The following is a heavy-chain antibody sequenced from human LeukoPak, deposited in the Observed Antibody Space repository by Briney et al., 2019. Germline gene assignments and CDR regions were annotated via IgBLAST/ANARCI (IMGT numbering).Heavy chain of an antibody. CDR3: ARAGKAYYYDSSGLS. D-gene: IGHD3-22*01. V-gene: IGHV1-2*02. J-gene: IGHJ4*02. CDR1: GYTFTGYY. Sequence: ASVKVSCKASGYTFTGYYMHWVRQGPGQGLEWMGWINPNSGGTNYAQKFQGRVTMSRDTSISTAYMELSRLRSDDTAVYYCARAGKAYYYDSSGLSWGQGTLVTVSS. CDR2: INPNSGGT.